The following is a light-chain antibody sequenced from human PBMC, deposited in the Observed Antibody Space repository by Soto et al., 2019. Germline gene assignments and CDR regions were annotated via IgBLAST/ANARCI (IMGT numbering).Light chain of an antibody. Sequence: EIVLTQSPGTLSLSPGERATLSCRASQSVSSSYLAWYQQKPGQAPRLLIYGASSRATGIPDRFSGSGSGTDFTLTISSLEPEDFAVYYCQPYDRSPIFTFGPGTKVDIK. J-gene: IGKJ3*01. CDR2: GAS. CDR1: QSVSSSY. V-gene: IGKV3-20*01. CDR3: QPYDRSPIFT.